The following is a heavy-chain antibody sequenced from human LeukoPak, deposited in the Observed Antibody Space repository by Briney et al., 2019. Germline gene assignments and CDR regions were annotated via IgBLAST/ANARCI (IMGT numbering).Heavy chain of an antibody. V-gene: IGHV3-23*01. J-gene: IGHJ4*02. CDR2: ISGFGGST. Sequence: GGSLRLSCAASGFTSNNYAMNWVRQAPGKGLEWVSGISGFGGSTYYAPSVKGRLTISRDNFGNMLYLHLDSLRVEDTAIYYCARRSGSSWSSFDYWGQGALVTVSS. D-gene: IGHD6-13*01. CDR3: ARRSGSSWSSFDY. CDR1: GFTSNNYA.